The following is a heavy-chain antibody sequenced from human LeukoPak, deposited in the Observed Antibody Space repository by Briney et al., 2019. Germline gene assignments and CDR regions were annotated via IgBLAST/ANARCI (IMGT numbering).Heavy chain of an antibody. CDR1: GYTFTSYD. CDR2: MNPNSSNT. CDR3: ARISTYARYFDL. Sequence: ASVKVSFKASGYTFTSYDINWVRQATGQGLEWMGLMNPNSSNTGYAQKLQGRVTITRNTSISTAYMELSSLISEATAVYYCARISTYARYFDLWGRGTLVTVSS. D-gene: IGHD3-16*01. V-gene: IGHV1-8*01. J-gene: IGHJ2*01.